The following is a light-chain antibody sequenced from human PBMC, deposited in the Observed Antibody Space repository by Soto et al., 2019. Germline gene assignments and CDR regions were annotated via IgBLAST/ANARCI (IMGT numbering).Light chain of an antibody. CDR3: QHKGTPRT. Sequence: EVVLTQSPGTLSLSPGERATLSCRASHSVTSDLAWYQQKPGQAPRLLIYGASNRATGIPGRFSGSGSGIDFTLTIRRLETEDVAGYYWQHKGTPRTFGAGTKVEIK. J-gene: IGKJ4*02. V-gene: IGKV3-20*01. CDR2: GAS. CDR1: HSVTSD.